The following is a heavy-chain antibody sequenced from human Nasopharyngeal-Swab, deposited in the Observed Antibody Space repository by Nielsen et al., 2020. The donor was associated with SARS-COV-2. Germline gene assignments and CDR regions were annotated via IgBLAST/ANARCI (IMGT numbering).Heavy chain of an antibody. CDR3: ARIQQQLPGIV. Sequence: QTRSLTRAISGDSVSNDRAAWSWIRQSPARGLEWLGRTWYRSKWNYDYATSLSGRLTVSPDTAKNQFSLHLNSVTPDDTAVYYCARIQQQLPGIVWGQGTMVIVSS. CDR2: TWYRSKWNY. V-gene: IGHV6-1*01. CDR1: GDSVSNDRAA. D-gene: IGHD6-13*01. J-gene: IGHJ3*01.